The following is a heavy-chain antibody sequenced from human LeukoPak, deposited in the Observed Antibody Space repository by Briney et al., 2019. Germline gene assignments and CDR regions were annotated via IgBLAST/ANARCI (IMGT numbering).Heavy chain of an antibody. Sequence: ASVKVSCKASGYTFTSYDINWVRQATGQGLEWMGWMNPNSGNTGYAQKFQGRVTMTRNTSISTAYMELSSLRSEDTAVYYCARVGYSSGWYSRAFGYWGQGTLVTVSS. CDR3: ARVGYSSGWYSRAFGY. V-gene: IGHV1-8*01. D-gene: IGHD6-19*01. CDR1: GYTFTSYD. CDR2: MNPNSGNT. J-gene: IGHJ4*02.